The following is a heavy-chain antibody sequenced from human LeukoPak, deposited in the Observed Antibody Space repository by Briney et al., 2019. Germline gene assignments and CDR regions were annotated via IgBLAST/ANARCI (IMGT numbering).Heavy chain of an antibody. V-gene: IGHV1-18*01. Sequence: ASVKVSCKASGYTFTSYGISWVRQAPGQGLEWMGWISAYNGNTTYAQKLQGRVTMTTDTSTSTAYMELRSLRSDDTAVYYCARVGVDYYYYYYYGMDVWGQGTTVTVSS. CDR2: ISAYNGNT. CDR3: ARVGVDYYYYYYYGMDV. D-gene: IGHD4/OR15-4a*01. CDR1: GYTFTSYG. J-gene: IGHJ6*02.